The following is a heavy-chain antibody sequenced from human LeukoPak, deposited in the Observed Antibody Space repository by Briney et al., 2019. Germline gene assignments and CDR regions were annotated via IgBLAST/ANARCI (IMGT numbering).Heavy chain of an antibody. CDR3: ARLASSGWSHCDY. CDR2: IYYSGTT. Sequence: SETLSLTCTVSGGSISSYYWSRIRQPPGKGPEWIGYIYYSGTTNYNPSLKSRVTISVDTSKNQFSLKLNSVTAADTAVYYCARLASSGWSHCDYWGQGTLVTVSS. V-gene: IGHV4-59*08. J-gene: IGHJ4*02. CDR1: GGSISSYY. D-gene: IGHD6-19*01.